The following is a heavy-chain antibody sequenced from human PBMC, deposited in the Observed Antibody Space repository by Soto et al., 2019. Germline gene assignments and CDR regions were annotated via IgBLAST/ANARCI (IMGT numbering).Heavy chain of an antibody. Sequence: ASVKVSGDAAGVTFSSYAISWVRQAPGQGLEWMRGILPIFSTANYAQKFQGRVTITADKSTSTAYMELSSLRSEDTAVYYCARGSRYGGNSNYFDYWGQGTLVTVSS. J-gene: IGHJ4*02. V-gene: IGHV1-69*06. CDR3: ARGSRYGGNSNYFDY. CDR1: GVTFSSYA. D-gene: IGHD4-17*01. CDR2: ILPIFSTA.